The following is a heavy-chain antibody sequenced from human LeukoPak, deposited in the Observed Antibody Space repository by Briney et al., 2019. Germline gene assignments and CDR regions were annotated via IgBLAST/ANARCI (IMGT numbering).Heavy chain of an antibody. CDR1: GFPFSSYA. Sequence: GGSLRLSCAASGFPFSSYAMSWVRQPPGKGLEWVGALSGSGGSTYYAASVKGRFTISRNNSNTTLYLQLKSLRAEDRAVYYCAKAGHDYGVPTYFDYWGQGTLVTVSS. CDR2: LSGSGGST. J-gene: IGHJ4*02. D-gene: IGHD4-17*01. CDR3: AKAGHDYGVPTYFDY. V-gene: IGHV3-23*01.